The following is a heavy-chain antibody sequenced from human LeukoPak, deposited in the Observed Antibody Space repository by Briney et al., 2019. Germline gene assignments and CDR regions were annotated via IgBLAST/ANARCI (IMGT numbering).Heavy chain of an antibody. Sequence: PGGFLRLSCAASGFNFDTYTMNWVCHAPGKGLEWVSSISSSSSYIYYADSVKGRFTISRDNAKNSLYLQMNSLRAEDTAVYYCARDYIVLMVYAARPFDYWGQGTLVTVSS. D-gene: IGHD2-8*01. CDR2: ISSSSSYI. J-gene: IGHJ4*02. V-gene: IGHV3-21*01. CDR3: ARDYIVLMVYAARPFDY. CDR1: GFNFDTYT.